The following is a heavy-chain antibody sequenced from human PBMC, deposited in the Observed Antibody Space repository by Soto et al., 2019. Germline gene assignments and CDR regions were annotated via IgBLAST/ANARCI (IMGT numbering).Heavy chain of an antibody. CDR2: IHLGGTT. CDR1: GDSITSSAW. Sequence: QVQLQESGPGLVKPSGTLSLTCAVSGDSITSSAWWSCVRQPPGKGLEWVGEIHLGGTTNYNPSLKSRVTISVDKSKNQFSLILNSVSAAVTAIYYCARGDNWRLDLWGQGTLVTVSS. D-gene: IGHD1-20*01. J-gene: IGHJ5*02. CDR3: ARGDNWRLDL. V-gene: IGHV4-4*02.